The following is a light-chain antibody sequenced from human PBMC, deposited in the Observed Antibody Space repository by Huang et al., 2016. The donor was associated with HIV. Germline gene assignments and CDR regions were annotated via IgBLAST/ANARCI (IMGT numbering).Light chain of an antibody. CDR1: QSVSSNY. Sequence: EIVLTQSPGTLSLSPGERATLSCRASQSVSSNYLAWYQQKPGQAPRLLIYGASSRATGITDRFSGSGSGTDFTLSISRLEPEDFAVYYCQHYGNSRWTFGLGTKVDIK. V-gene: IGKV3-20*01. CDR3: QHYGNSRWT. J-gene: IGKJ1*01. CDR2: GAS.